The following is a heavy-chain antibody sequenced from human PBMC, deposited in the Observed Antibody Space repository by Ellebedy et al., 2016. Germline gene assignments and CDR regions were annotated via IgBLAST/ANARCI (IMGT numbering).Heavy chain of an antibody. CDR2: ISAYNGNT. J-gene: IGHJ4*02. Sequence: ASVKVSCKASGYTFTSYGISWVRQAPGQGLEWMGWISAYNGNTNYAQKLQGRVTMTTDTSTSTAYMELRSLRSDDTAVYYCARDRPLLLAVAGQIDYWGQGTLVTVSS. CDR3: ARDRPLLLAVAGQIDY. D-gene: IGHD6-19*01. CDR1: GYTFTSYG. V-gene: IGHV1-18*01.